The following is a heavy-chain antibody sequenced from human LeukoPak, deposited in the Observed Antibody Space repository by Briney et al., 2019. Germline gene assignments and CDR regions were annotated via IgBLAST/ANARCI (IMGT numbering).Heavy chain of an antibody. CDR2: INHSGTT. CDR3: ARHNHLGVVITVFDY. J-gene: IGHJ4*02. D-gene: IGHD3-22*01. V-gene: IGHV4-34*01. CDR1: SGSFSGYY. Sequence: PSETLSLTCAVYSGSFSGYYWSWIRQPPGKGLEWIGEINHSGTTNYNPSLKSRVTISVDTSKNQFSLKLSSVTAADTAVYYCARHNHLGVVITVFDYWGQGTLVTVSS.